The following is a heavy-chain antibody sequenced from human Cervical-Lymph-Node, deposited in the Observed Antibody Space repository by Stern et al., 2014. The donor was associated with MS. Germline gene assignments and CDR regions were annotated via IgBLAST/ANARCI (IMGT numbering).Heavy chain of an antibody. V-gene: IGHV3-30*04. CDR1: GFVFRRSA. D-gene: IGHD1-26*01. CDR2: ISYDGRDK. CDR3: AKGGSGSYLD. J-gene: IGHJ4*02. Sequence: VQLVQSGAGVVQPGRSLRLSCAASGFVFRRSALHWVRQAPGKGLEWVTLISYDGRDKYYTDSVKGRFTVSRDNSNNTVDLEMNSLRLEDTAVYYCAKGGSGSYLDWGQGSLVTVSS.